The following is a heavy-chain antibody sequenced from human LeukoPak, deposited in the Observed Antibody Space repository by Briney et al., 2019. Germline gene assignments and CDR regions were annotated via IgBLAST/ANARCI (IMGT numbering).Heavy chain of an antibody. CDR2: ISSSSSYI. CDR1: GFTFNTST. Sequence: GGSLRLSCAASGFTFNTSTMSWVRQAPGKGLEWVSSISSSSSYIYYADSVKGRFTISRDNAKNSLYLQMNSLRAEDTAVYYCARASRTGDLDYWGQGTLVTVSS. V-gene: IGHV3-21*01. J-gene: IGHJ4*02. CDR3: ARASRTGDLDY. D-gene: IGHD7-27*01.